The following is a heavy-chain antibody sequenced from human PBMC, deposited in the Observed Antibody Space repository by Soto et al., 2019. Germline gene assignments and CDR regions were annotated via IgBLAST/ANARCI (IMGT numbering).Heavy chain of an antibody. CDR3: AKDTGTTVTPRYGMDV. CDR2: ISGCGGST. D-gene: IGHD4-17*01. CDR1: GFTFSHYW. J-gene: IGHJ6*01. V-gene: IGHV3-23*04. Sequence: EVQLVESGGGLVQPGGSLRLSCAASGFTFSHYWMHWVRQAPGKWLMWVSAISGCGGSTYYADSVKGLFTISGDNSKNTLCLQMNSLRAEDTAVYYRAKDTGTTVTPRYGMDVWGEGTMVTVSS.